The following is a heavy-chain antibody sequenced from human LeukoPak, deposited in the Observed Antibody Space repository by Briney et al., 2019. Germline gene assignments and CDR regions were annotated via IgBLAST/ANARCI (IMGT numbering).Heavy chain of an antibody. Sequence: SETLSLTCAVYGGSFSGYYWSWLRQPPGKGLEWIGEIYHSGSTNYNPSLKSRVTISVDKSKNQFSLKLSSVTAADTAVYYCARVGSYYDAFDIWGQGTMVTVSS. V-gene: IGHV4-34*01. CDR3: ARVGSYYDAFDI. CDR2: IYHSGST. CDR1: GGSFSGYY. D-gene: IGHD1-26*01. J-gene: IGHJ3*02.